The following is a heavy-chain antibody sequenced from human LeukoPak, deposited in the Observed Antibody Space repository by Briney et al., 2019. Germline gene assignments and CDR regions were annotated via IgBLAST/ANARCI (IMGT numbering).Heavy chain of an antibody. Sequence: PGGSLRLACAASGFTFSSYAMSWVRQAPGKGLEWVSAISGSGGSTYYADSVKGRFTISRDNSKNTLYLQMNSLRAEDTAVYYCAKDPRYFDWLLSGNYYYYGMDAWGQGTTVTVSS. CDR3: AKDPRYFDWLLSGNYYYYGMDA. CDR2: ISGSGGST. D-gene: IGHD3-9*01. CDR1: GFTFSSYA. J-gene: IGHJ6*02. V-gene: IGHV3-23*01.